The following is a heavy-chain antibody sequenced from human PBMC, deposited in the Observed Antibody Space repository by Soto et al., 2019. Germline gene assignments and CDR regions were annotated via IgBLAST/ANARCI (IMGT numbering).Heavy chain of an antibody. CDR3: ARAVAVAVDFDY. CDR1: GYTFTGYA. V-gene: IGHV1-3*01. Sequence: GASVKVSCKASGYTFTGYAMHWVRQAPGQRLEWMGWINAGNGNTKYSQKFQGRVTITRDTSASTAYMELSSLRSEDTAVYYCARAVAVAVDFDYWGQGTLVTSPQ. J-gene: IGHJ4*02. CDR2: INAGNGNT. D-gene: IGHD6-19*01.